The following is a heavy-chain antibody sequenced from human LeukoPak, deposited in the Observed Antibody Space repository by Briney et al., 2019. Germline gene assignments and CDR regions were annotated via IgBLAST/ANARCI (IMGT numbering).Heavy chain of an antibody. CDR2: ISGSGGST. J-gene: IGHJ4*02. D-gene: IGHD2-15*01. CDR3: AKQESWSNFDS. V-gene: IGHV3-23*01. CDR1: GFTFSSYA. Sequence: GGSLRLSCAASGFTFSSYAMSWVRQAPGKGLEWVSAISGSGGSTFSADSGKGRFTIPRDNSTNTLYLQMNSLRAEDTAVYYCAKQESWSNFDSWGQGTLVTVSS.